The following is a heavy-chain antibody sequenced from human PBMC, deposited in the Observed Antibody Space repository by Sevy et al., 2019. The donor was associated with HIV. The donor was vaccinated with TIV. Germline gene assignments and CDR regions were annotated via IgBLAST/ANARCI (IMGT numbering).Heavy chain of an antibody. CDR3: ARDDQDSWGYYKVQYQYIMGV. D-gene: IGHD3-9*01. J-gene: IGHJ6*02. Sequence: SETLSLTCTVSGGSINNYWWGWIRQPAGKGLEWIGRIYSSGTADYNPSLKSRVTMSVDTARNQFSLKMSSVTAADTAVYFCARDDQDSWGYYKVQYQYIMGVWGQGTTVTVSS. V-gene: IGHV4-4*07. CDR2: IYSSGTA. CDR1: GGSINNYW.